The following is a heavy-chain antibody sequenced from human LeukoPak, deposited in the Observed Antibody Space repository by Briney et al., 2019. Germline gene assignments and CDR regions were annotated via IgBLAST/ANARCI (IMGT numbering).Heavy chain of an antibody. Sequence: PGGSLRLSCAASGFTFSTYAMSWVRQAPGKGLEWVSTIGGSGGSTYYADSVKGRFTISRDNSKNTLYLQMNSLRAEDTAVYYCANQLVVRGYYGMDVWGQGTTVTVSS. CDR3: ANQLVVRGYYGMDV. CDR1: GFTFSTYA. V-gene: IGHV3-23*01. CDR2: IGGSGGST. D-gene: IGHD2-15*01. J-gene: IGHJ6*01.